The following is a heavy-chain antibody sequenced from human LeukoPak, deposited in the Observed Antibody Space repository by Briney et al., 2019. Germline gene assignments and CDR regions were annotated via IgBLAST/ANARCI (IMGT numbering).Heavy chain of an antibody. J-gene: IGHJ3*02. D-gene: IGHD3-16*01. CDR3: VRDVGGVNGFDI. CDR2: IYYSGRT. Sequence: PSETLSLTCIVSGGSIISSDYYWGWIRQPPGKGLEWIGSIYYSGRTYNNPSLKSRVTISIDTSKKQFPMKLTSVNAADTAVYYCVRDVGGVNGFDIWGQGTMVTVSS. CDR1: GGSIISSDYY. V-gene: IGHV4-39*06.